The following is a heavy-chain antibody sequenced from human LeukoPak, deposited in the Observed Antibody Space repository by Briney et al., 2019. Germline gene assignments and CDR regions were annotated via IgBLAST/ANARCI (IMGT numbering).Heavy chain of an antibody. CDR3: ARDGEAYFDY. CDR2: IYYSGST. CDR1: GFTFSNAW. J-gene: IGHJ4*02. Sequence: PGGSLRLSCAASGFTFSNAWMSWVRQAPGKGLEWIGSIYYSGSTYYNPSLKSRVTISVDTSKNQFSLKLSSVTAADTAVYYCARDGEAYFDYWGQGTLVTVSS. V-gene: IGHV4-4*02.